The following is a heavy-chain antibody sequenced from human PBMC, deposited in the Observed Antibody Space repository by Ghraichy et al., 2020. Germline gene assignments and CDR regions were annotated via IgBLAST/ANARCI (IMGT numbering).Heavy chain of an antibody. CDR1: GGSISSGDW. V-gene: IGHV4-4*02. D-gene: IGHD3-22*01. Sequence: SETLSLTCAVSGGSISSGDWWSWVRQPPGKGLEWIGEIHHGGSTNYNPSLKSRVTISVDKSKNQFSLRLSSVTAADTAVYHCVRNCYYALEYWGQGTLVTVSS. CDR2: IHHGGST. CDR3: VRNCYYALEY. J-gene: IGHJ4*02.